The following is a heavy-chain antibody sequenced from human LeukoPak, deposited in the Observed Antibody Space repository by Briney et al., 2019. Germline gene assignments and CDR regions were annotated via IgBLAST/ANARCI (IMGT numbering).Heavy chain of an antibody. Sequence: GGSLRLSCAASGFTFNNYNMNWVRQAPGKGLEWVSYISSSGHTIYYADSVKGRCTISRDNAKKSLYLQMNSLRAEDTAVYYCARDQGVYCSGGSCTAFDIWGQGTMVTVSS. J-gene: IGHJ3*02. CDR1: GFTFNNYN. CDR2: ISSSGHTI. D-gene: IGHD2-15*01. V-gene: IGHV3-48*04. CDR3: ARDQGVYCSGGSCTAFDI.